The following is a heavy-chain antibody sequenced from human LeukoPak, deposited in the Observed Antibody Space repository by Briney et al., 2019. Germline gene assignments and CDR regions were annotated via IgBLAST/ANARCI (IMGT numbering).Heavy chain of an antibody. V-gene: IGHV5-51*01. CDR3: AKTIASLGSGARYFDP. CDR2: MHPGESEI. Sequence: GKSLKISCKASGYSFTNYWIAWVRQKPGKGLEWMGIMHPGESEINYSPSFEGQATISADTSISTAYLEWYSLKASDSAIYYCAKTIASLGSGARYFDPWGQGTMITVSS. J-gene: IGHJ5*02. CDR1: GYSFTNYW. D-gene: IGHD5/OR15-5a*01.